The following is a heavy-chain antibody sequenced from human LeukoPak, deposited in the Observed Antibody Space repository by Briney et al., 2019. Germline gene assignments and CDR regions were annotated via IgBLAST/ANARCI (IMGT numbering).Heavy chain of an antibody. CDR1: GGSISSGSYY. Sequence: PSETLSLTCTVSGGSISSGSYYWSWIRQPPGKGLEWIGYIYYSGSTNYNPSLKSRVTISVDKSKNQFSLKLSSVTAADTAVYYCARWGRRGMIVAEVAFDIWGQGTMVTVSS. V-gene: IGHV4-61*05. D-gene: IGHD3-22*01. CDR2: IYYSGST. J-gene: IGHJ3*02. CDR3: ARWGRRGMIVAEVAFDI.